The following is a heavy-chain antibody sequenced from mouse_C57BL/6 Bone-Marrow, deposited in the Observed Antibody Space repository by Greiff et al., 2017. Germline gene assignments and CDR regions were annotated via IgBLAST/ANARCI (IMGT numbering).Heavy chain of an antibody. Sequence: VKVVESGPGLVQPSQSLSITCTVSGFSLTSYGVHWVRQSPGKGLEWLGVIWSGGSTDYNAAFISRLSISKDNSKSQVFFKMNSLQADDTAIYYCARPSSYGSSYGFAYWGQGTLVTVSA. J-gene: IGHJ3*01. CDR1: GFSLTSYG. CDR3: ARPSSYGSSYGFAY. V-gene: IGHV2-2*01. D-gene: IGHD1-1*01. CDR2: IWSGGST.